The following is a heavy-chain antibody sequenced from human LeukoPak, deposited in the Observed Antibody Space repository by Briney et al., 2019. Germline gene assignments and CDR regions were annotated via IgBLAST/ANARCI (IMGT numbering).Heavy chain of an antibody. J-gene: IGHJ3*02. D-gene: IGHD6-25*01. Sequence: GGSLRLSCAASGFTFSRYWMSWVRQAPGKGLEWVANIRQDGSEKHYLDSVKGRITISRDNAKNSLYLQMNSLRAEDTAVYYCARWGSELPDDAFDIWGQGTMVTVSS. CDR1: GFTFSRYW. CDR2: IRQDGSEK. V-gene: IGHV3-7*01. CDR3: ARWGSELPDDAFDI.